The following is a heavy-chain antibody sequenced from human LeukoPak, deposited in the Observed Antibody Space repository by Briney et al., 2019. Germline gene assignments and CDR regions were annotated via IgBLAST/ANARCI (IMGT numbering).Heavy chain of an antibody. V-gene: IGHV4-4*02. D-gene: IGHD3-22*01. CDR2: IYHSGSA. Sequence: SETLSLTCAVSGGSISSSNWWSWVRQPPGKGLEWIGEIYHSGSANYNPSLKSRVTISVDKSKNQFSLRLSSVTAADTAVYYCASAGHDGIGYKVCWGQGTLVTVSS. CDR3: ASAGHDGIGYKVC. CDR1: GGSISSSNW. J-gene: IGHJ4*02.